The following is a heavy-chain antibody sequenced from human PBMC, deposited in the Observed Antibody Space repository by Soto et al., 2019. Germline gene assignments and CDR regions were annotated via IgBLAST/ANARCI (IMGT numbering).Heavy chain of an antibody. J-gene: IGHJ6*02. V-gene: IGHV3-23*01. CDR3: AKAGGVPYYNHDMDV. Sequence: LRLSCAASGFTFSSYAMTWVRQAPGKGLEWVSGISDSGDSTYYADSVKGRFTISRDNSKNTLYLQMNSLRAEDTAVYYCAKAGGVPYYNHDMDVWGQGTTVTVSS. CDR1: GFTFSSYA. CDR2: ISDSGDST.